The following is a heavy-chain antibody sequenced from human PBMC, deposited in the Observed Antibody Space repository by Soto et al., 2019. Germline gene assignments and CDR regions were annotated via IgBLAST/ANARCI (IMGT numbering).Heavy chain of an antibody. CDR1: GYTFTSYG. V-gene: IGHV1-18*01. D-gene: IGHD2-15*01. CDR2: ISAYDGKT. Sequence: ASVKVSCKASGYTFTSYGISWVRQVPGQGLERMGWISAYDGKTNYAQKFQGRVTMTRNTSISTAYMELSSLRSEDTAVYYCAQAAAGSYGMDVWGQGTTVTVSS. J-gene: IGHJ6*02. CDR3: AQAAAGSYGMDV.